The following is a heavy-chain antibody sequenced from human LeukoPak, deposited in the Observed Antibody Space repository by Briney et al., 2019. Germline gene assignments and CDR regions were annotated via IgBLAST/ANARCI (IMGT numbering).Heavy chain of an antibody. V-gene: IGHV3-7*01. Sequence: GGSLRLSCAASGFTFSNYWMTWVRQAPGKGREWVANIQRDGSDKYYVDSVKGRFTISRDNAKNSPYLQMNSLRAEDTAVYYCSREVNGGPGDYWGQGTLVTVSS. D-gene: IGHD2-8*01. J-gene: IGHJ4*02. CDR2: IQRDGSDK. CDR1: GFTFSNYW. CDR3: SREVNGGPGDY.